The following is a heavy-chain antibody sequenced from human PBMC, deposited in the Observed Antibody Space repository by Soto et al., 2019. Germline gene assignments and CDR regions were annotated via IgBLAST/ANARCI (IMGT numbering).Heavy chain of an antibody. V-gene: IGHV3-33*01. CDR2: IWYDGSNK. Sequence: QVQLVESGGGVVQPGRSLRLSCAASGFTFTKYGMHWVRQAPGKGLEWVAVIWYDGSNKYYVDSVKGRFTISRDNSKNTLYLQMNDLRADDTAVYYCARDCYCSGETCYGDWDYYYGMDVWGQGTTVTVSS. CDR3: ARDCYCSGETCYGDWDYYYGMDV. D-gene: IGHD2-15*01. CDR1: GFTFTKYG. J-gene: IGHJ6*02.